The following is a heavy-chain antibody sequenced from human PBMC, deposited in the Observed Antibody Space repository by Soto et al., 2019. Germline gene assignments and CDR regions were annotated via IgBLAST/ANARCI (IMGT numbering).Heavy chain of an antibody. Sequence: QVQLQESGPGLVKPSQTLSLTCTVSGGSISTGGYYWSWIRQHPGRGLEWIGYIYHSGMTFSNPSLQSRVSISIGTAENQFSLKRSSVTAADPAVYYCATVRWDHHDAFDIWGHVTMVSVSS. CDR2: IYHSGMT. J-gene: IGHJ3*02. CDR1: GGSISTGGYY. V-gene: IGHV4-31*03. CDR3: ATVRWDHHDAFDI. D-gene: IGHD4-17*01.